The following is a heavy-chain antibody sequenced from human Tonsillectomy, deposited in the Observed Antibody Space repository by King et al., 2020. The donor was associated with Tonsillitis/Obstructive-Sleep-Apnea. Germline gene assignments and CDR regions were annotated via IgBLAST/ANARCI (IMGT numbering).Heavy chain of an antibody. CDR1: GYTFTSYG. CDR2: ISAYNGNT. Sequence: QLVQSGAEVKKPGASVKVSCKASGYTFTSYGISWVRQAPGQGLEWMGWISAYNGNTNYAQKLQGRVTMTTDTSTSTAYMELRSLRSYDTAVYYCARETTYYESSGYSDDAFDIWGQGTMVTVSS. J-gene: IGHJ3*02. CDR3: ARETTYYESSGYSDDAFDI. D-gene: IGHD3-22*01. V-gene: IGHV1-18*01.